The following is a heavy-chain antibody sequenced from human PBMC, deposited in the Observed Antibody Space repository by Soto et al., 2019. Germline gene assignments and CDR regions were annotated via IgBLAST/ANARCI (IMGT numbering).Heavy chain of an antibody. V-gene: IGHV1-69*08. CDR1: GGTFSSYT. CDR2: IIPILGIA. Sequence: QVQLVQSGAEVKKPGSSVKVSCKASGGTFSSYTISWVRQAPGQGLEWMGRIIPILGIANYAQKFQGSVTVTADKSTSTAYMALSSLRSEDTAVYYCARDGIAVVTQYYYYGMDVWGQGTTVTVSS. J-gene: IGHJ6*02. CDR3: ARDGIAVVTQYYYYGMDV. D-gene: IGHD6-19*01.